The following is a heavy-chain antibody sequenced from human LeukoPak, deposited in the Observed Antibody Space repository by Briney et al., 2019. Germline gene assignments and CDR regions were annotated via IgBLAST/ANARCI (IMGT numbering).Heavy chain of an antibody. CDR2: IKQDGSEK. Sequence: GGSLRLSCAASGFTFSSYWMSWVRQAPGKGLEWVANIKQDGSEKYYVDSVKGRFTISRDNAKNSLYLQMNSLRAEDTAVYYCARYWLAKIAVAGNFDPWGQGTLVTVSS. CDR3: ARYWLAKIAVAGNFDP. J-gene: IGHJ5*02. V-gene: IGHV3-7*01. CDR1: GFTFSSYW. D-gene: IGHD6-19*01.